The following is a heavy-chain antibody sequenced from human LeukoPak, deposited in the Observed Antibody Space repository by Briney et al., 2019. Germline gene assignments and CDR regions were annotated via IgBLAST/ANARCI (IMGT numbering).Heavy chain of an antibody. J-gene: IGHJ5*02. D-gene: IGHD3-10*01. Sequence: PGGSLRLSCAASGFTFTSYSMNWVRQPPGKGLEWIGSIYDSGSTYYNPSLKSRVTISVDTSKNQFSLKLNSVTAADKAVYYCARHYGPWGQGTLVTVSS. CDR2: IYDSGST. CDR1: GFTFTSYS. CDR3: ARHYGP. V-gene: IGHV4-39*01.